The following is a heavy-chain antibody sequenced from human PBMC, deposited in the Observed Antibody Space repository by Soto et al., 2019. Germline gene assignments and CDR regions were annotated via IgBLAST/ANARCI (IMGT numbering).Heavy chain of an antibody. CDR3: ARANGDYGHVANYYYGMDV. V-gene: IGHV4-30-2*01. D-gene: IGHD4-17*01. Sequence: PSETLSLTCAVSGGSISSGGYSWSWIRQPPGKGLEWIGYIYHSGSTYYNPSLKSRVTISVDRSKNQFSLKLSSVTAADTAVYYCARANGDYGHVANYYYGMDVWGQGTTVTVSS. J-gene: IGHJ6*02. CDR1: GGSISSGGYS. CDR2: IYHSGST.